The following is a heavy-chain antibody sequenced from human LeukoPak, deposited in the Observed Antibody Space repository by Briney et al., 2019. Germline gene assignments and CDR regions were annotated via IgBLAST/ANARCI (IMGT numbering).Heavy chain of an antibody. CDR2: MFHTGAT. Sequence: SGTLSLTCAVSGGSISSDNWWSWVRQPPGKGLEWIGEMFHTGATNYNPSLNSRVSISVDKSKNQFSLRLSSVTAADTGTYYCARPIAVGGKGYGMDVWGQGTTVIVSS. J-gene: IGHJ6*02. V-gene: IGHV4-4*02. D-gene: IGHD6-19*01. CDR3: ARPIAVGGKGYGMDV. CDR1: GGSISSDNW.